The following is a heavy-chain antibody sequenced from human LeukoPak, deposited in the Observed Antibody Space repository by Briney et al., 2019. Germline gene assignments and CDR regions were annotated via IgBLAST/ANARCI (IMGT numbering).Heavy chain of an antibody. J-gene: IGHJ4*02. D-gene: IGHD3-22*01. V-gene: IGHV3-74*01. CDR3: ASIGYYYDSSGYYSVHFDY. CDR1: GFTLSRYW. Sequence: GGSLRLSCAASGFTLSRYWMHWVRQAPGKGLVWVSRINSDGSTTTYADSVKGRFTISRDNAKNTLYLQMNSLRAEDTAVYYCASIGYYYDSSGYYSVHFDYWGQGTLVTVSS. CDR2: INSDGSTT.